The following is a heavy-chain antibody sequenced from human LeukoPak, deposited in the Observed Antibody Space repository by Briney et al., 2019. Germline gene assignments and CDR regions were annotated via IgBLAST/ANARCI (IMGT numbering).Heavy chain of an antibody. V-gene: IGHV4-39*01. Sequence: SETQSLTCTVSGGSVSSSSYYWGWIRQPPGKGLEWIGSIYYSGTTYYNPSLKSRVTISVDTSKNQFSLKLRSVTAADTAVYYCARHSQYSYGLLYFFDFWGQGTLVTVSS. J-gene: IGHJ4*02. CDR2: IYYSGTT. CDR3: ARHSQYSYGLLYFFDF. D-gene: IGHD5-18*01. CDR1: GGSVSSSSYY.